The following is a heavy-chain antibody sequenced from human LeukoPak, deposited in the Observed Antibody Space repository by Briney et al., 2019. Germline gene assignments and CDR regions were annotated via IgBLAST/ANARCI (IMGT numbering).Heavy chain of an antibody. D-gene: IGHD6-13*01. Sequence: ASVKVSCKASGYTFTSYAMHWVRQAPGQRLEWMGWINAGNGNTKYSQKFQGRVTMTRDTSISTAYMELSRLRSDDTAVYYCASHLYSSSWSDAFDIWGQGTMVTVSS. V-gene: IGHV1-3*01. CDR2: INAGNGNT. J-gene: IGHJ3*02. CDR3: ASHLYSSSWSDAFDI. CDR1: GYTFTSYA.